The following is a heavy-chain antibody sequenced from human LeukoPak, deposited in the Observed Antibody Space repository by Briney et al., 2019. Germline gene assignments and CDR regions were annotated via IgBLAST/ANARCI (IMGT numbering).Heavy chain of an antibody. CDR2: VSGSCVNT. CDR3: AKWKYSNSGIDDY. D-gene: IGHD6-6*01. J-gene: IGHJ4*02. Sequence: PGGSLRLSCAASGFNFSSYAMRWVRQVPGKGLDWVSVVSGSCVNTYYAASVKGRFTISRDNSKNMLYLQMNSLRAEATAVYYCAKWKYSNSGIDDYWGQGTLVTVSS. V-gene: IGHV3-23*01. CDR1: GFNFSSYA.